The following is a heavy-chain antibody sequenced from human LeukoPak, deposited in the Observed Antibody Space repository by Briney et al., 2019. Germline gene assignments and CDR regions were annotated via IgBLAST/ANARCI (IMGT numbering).Heavy chain of an antibody. D-gene: IGHD3-16*01. J-gene: IGHJ4*02. Sequence: GGSLRLSCAASGFTFSSYSMNWVRQAPGKGLELVSPISSSSSYIYYADSVKGRFTISRDNAKNSLYLQMNSLRAEDTAVYYCARDRDYAAEYYFDYWGQGTLVTVSS. CDR2: ISSSSSYI. CDR1: GFTFSSYS. V-gene: IGHV3-21*01. CDR3: ARDRDYAAEYYFDY.